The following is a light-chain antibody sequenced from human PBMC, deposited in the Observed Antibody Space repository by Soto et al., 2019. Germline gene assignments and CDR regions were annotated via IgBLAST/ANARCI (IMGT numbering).Light chain of an antibody. V-gene: IGKV3-11*01. CDR1: QSVGTY. CDR3: QQRDNWPWT. J-gene: IGKJ1*01. CDR2: DAS. Sequence: EFVLTQSPATLSLSPGERATLSCRASQSVGTYLAWYQQKPGQAPRLLIYDASNKATGIPARFSGTGSGTDFTLTISSLEPEDFAFYYCQQRDNWPWTFGLGTQVEIK.